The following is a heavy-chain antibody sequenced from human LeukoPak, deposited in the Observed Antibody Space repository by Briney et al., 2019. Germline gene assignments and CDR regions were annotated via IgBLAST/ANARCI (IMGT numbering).Heavy chain of an antibody. CDR3: ARGFTMIVVATGY. Sequence: GGSLRLSCAASGFTFSSYSMNWVRQAPGKGLEWVSYISSSSSTIYYADSVKGRFTISRDNAKNSPYLQMNSLRAEDTAVYYCARGFTMIVVATGYWGQGTLVTVSS. V-gene: IGHV3-48*01. CDR1: GFTFSSYS. D-gene: IGHD3-22*01. J-gene: IGHJ4*02. CDR2: ISSSSSTI.